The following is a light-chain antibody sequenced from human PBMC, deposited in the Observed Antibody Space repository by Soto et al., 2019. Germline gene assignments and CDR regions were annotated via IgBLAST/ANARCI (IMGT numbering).Light chain of an antibody. V-gene: IGKV3-15*01. CDR2: DTS. CDR1: QSVSIN. CDR3: QQYNNWTPIT. Sequence: EIVMTQSASTLSGSPGERATLSWRASQSVSINLAWYQQKPVQSPRLLIYDTSTRATGIPARFSGSGSGTEFTLTISSLQSEDFAVYYCQQYNNWTPITFGQGTRLEI. J-gene: IGKJ5*01.